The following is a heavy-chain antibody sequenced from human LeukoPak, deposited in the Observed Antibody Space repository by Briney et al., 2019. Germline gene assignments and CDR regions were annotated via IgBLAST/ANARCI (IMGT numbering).Heavy chain of an antibody. CDR3: AKASYGSSGYYYSQH. J-gene: IGHJ1*01. CDR2: ISGSGGST. D-gene: IGHD3-22*01. CDR1: GFTFSSYA. V-gene: IGHV3-23*01. Sequence: SGGSLRLSCAASGFTFSSYAMSWVRQAPGKGLEWVSAISGSGGSTYYADSVKGRFTISRDNSKNTLYLQMNSLRAEDTAVYYCAKASYGSSGYYYSQHWGQGTLVTVSS.